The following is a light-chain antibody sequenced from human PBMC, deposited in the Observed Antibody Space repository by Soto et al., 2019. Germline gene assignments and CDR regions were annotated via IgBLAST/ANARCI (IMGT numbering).Light chain of an antibody. CDR1: QSVLYSSKNKNY. CDR2: WAS. J-gene: IGKJ1*01. CDR3: QQYYSTPRT. V-gene: IGKV4-1*01. Sequence: DIVMTQSPDSLAVSLGERATINCKSSQSVLYSSKNKNYLAWYQQKPGQPPKLLIYWASTRESGVPDRFSGSGSGIDFTLTISSLQAEDVAVYYCQQYYSTPRTFGQGTKVEIK.